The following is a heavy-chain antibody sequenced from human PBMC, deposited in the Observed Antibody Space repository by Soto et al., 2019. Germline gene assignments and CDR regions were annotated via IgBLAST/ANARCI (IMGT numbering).Heavy chain of an antibody. CDR2: ISYDGSNK. Sequence: GVLRLSCAASGFTFSSYAMHWVRQAPGKGLEWVAVISYDGSNKYYADSVKGRFTISRDNSKNTLYLQMNSLRAEDTAVYYCARDPPPRGYYFDYWGQGALVTVSS. J-gene: IGHJ4*02. V-gene: IGHV3-30-3*01. CDR1: GFTFSSYA. CDR3: ARDPPPRGYYFDY.